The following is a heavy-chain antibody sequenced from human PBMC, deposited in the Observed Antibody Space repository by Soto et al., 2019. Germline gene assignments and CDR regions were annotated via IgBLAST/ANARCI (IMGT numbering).Heavy chain of an antibody. V-gene: IGHV3-21*01. Sequence: GGSLRLSCAASGFTFSSYSMNWVRQAPGKGLEWVSSISSSGTYIYYADSVKSRFTISRDNAKNSLYLKMNSLRAEDTAVYYCARASYYYDGSGYHGYWGQGTLVTVSS. CDR2: ISSSGTYI. J-gene: IGHJ4*02. CDR1: GFTFSSYS. CDR3: ARASYYYDGSGYHGY. D-gene: IGHD3-22*01.